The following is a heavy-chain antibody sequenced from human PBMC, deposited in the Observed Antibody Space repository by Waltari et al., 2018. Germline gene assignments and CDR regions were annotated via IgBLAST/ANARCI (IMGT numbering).Heavy chain of an antibody. Sequence: EVQMVESGGGLVQPGGSLRLSCAASGFTFSSYWMTWVRQAPGKGLELVANIKQDGSGKYYVDAVKGRFTISRDDAKNSLYLQMNSLRNEDTAVYFCARVFVYGANSGKRPMDVWGKGTTVTVSS. CDR1: GFTFSSYW. CDR2: IKQDGSGK. V-gene: IGHV3-7*01. J-gene: IGHJ6*03. D-gene: IGHD4-17*01. CDR3: ARVFVYGANSGKRPMDV.